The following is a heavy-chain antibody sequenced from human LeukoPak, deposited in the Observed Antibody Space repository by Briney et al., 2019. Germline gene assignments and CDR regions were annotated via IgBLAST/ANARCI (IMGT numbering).Heavy chain of an antibody. V-gene: IGHV4-59*01. CDR3: ARSVVVTATLRYHYGMDV. CDR1: GGSIRSYY. D-gene: IGHD2-21*02. Sequence: KASETLSLTCTVSGGSIRSYYWNWIRQPPGKGLEWIGYIYDSGTTNYNPSLKSRVTMSVDSSKNQFSLKLTSATAADTAVYYCARSVVVTATLRYHYGMDVWGQGTTVTVSS. J-gene: IGHJ6*02. CDR2: IYDSGTT.